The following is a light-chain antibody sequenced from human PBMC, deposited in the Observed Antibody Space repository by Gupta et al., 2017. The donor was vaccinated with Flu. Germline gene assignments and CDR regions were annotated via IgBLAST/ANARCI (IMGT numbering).Light chain of an antibody. CDR2: GKN. CDR1: SLRTYY. J-gene: IGLJ2*01. Sequence: SSDLTQDPAVSVALGQTVRITCQGYSLRTYYATWYQQKPGQAPVLVIYGKNNRPSGIPDRFSGSSSGNTASLTITGTQAEDEADYYCNSRDSSGDRLIFGGGTKVTVV. V-gene: IGLV3-19*01. CDR3: NSRDSSGDRLI.